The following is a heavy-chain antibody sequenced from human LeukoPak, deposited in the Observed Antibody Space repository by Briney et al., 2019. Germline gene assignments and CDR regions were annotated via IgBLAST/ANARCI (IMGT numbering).Heavy chain of an antibody. D-gene: IGHD6-13*01. Sequence: PGESLKISCQASGSTFTTNWIGWARQLPGQGLEWMGIIFPGDSDTRYSPSFQGQVTISADKSISTAYLQWRSLKASDTAIYYCAKSSYRGAIAAAGVDYGGQGTLVTVSS. CDR1: GSTFTTNW. CDR3: AKSSYRGAIAAAGVDY. J-gene: IGHJ4*02. CDR2: IFPGDSDT. V-gene: IGHV5-51*01.